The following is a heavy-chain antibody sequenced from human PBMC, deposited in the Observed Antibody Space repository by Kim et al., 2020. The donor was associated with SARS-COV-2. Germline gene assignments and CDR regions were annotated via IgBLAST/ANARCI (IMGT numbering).Heavy chain of an antibody. CDR1: GFSFSNYW. Sequence: GGSLRLSCAASGFSFSNYWMTWVRQAPGKGLEWVARLNQDGSAKYYMVSLKGRLTISRDNAKSSLYLQMNSLRVDDTAVYYCARLDGGSGGAFDFWGRGTMVTVSS. D-gene: IGHD6-19*01. CDR3: ARLDGGSGGAFDF. CDR2: LNQDGSAK. V-gene: IGHV3-7*03. J-gene: IGHJ3*01.